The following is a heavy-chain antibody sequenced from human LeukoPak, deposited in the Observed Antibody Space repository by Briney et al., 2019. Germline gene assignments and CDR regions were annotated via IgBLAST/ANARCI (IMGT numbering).Heavy chain of an antibody. CDR1: GDSVSSNSAD. CDR2: TYYRSKWYN. D-gene: IGHD2-21*01. J-gene: IGHJ2*01. CDR3: ARGDYCGGDCTDWYFDL. Sequence: SQTLSLTCAISGDSVSSNSADWNWIRQSPSRGLEWLGRTYYRSKWYNDYAVSVKSRITINPDTSKNQFSLQLNSVTPEDTAVYYCARGDYCGGDCTDWYFDLWGRGTLVTVSS. V-gene: IGHV6-1*01.